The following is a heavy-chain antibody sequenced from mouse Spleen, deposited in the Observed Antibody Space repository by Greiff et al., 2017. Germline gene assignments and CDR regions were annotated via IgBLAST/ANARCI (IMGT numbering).Heavy chain of an antibody. V-gene: IGHV1-26*01. D-gene: IGHD1-1*01. Sequence: EVQLQQSGPELVKPGASVKISCKASGYTFTDYYMNWVKQSHGKSLEWIGDINPNNGGTIYNQKFKGKATLTVDKSSSTAYMELRSLTSEDTAVYYCARLGYYYGSSWAWFAYWGQGTLVTVSA. CDR2: INPNNGGT. CDR1: GYTFTDYY. J-gene: IGHJ3*01. CDR3: ARLGYYYGSSWAWFAY.